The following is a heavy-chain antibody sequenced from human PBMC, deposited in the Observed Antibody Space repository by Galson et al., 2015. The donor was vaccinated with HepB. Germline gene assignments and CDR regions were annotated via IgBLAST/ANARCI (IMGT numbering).Heavy chain of an antibody. Sequence: SVKVSCKASGYTFTSYAMHWVRQAPGQRLEWMGWINAGNGNTKYSQKFQGRVTITRDTSASTAYMELSSLRSEDTAVYYCARGPPYSSSWYAGWFDPWGQGTLVTVSS. D-gene: IGHD6-13*01. CDR1: GYTFTSYA. CDR3: ARGPPYSSSWYAGWFDP. V-gene: IGHV1-3*01. CDR2: INAGNGNT. J-gene: IGHJ5*02.